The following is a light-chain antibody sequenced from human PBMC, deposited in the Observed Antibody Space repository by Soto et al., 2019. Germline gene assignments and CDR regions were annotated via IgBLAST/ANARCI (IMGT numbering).Light chain of an antibody. J-gene: IGKJ5*01. Sequence: IGLTQSPGTLSLSPGDRATLSCRASQSVSSSYLAWYQQKPGQAPRLLIYGASTRATGIPDRFSGDGSVTHFTLTISRLEAEDFVMYYCQQYGSSPLTFGQGTRLEIK. CDR2: GAS. CDR1: QSVSSSY. V-gene: IGKV3-20*01. CDR3: QQYGSSPLT.